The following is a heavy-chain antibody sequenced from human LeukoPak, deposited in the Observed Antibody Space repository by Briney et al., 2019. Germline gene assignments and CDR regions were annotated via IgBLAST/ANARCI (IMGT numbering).Heavy chain of an antibody. Sequence: PSETLSLTCTVSGGSIRSGDYSWNWIRQHPGKGLEWIGYIYYSGSTYYNPSLTSRVTMSVDTSKNQFSLKLSSVTAADTAVYYCARGPGAIVVVPAAQEYFQHWGQGTLVTVSS. V-gene: IGHV4-31*03. J-gene: IGHJ1*01. CDR3: ARGPGAIVVVPAAQEYFQH. CDR2: IYYSGST. CDR1: GGSIRSGDYS. D-gene: IGHD2-2*01.